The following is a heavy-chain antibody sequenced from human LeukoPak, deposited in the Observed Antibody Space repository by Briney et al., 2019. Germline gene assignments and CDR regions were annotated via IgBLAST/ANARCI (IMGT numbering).Heavy chain of an antibody. CDR2: IYSGGST. CDR3: ARDHLIRRLGMDV. CDR1: GFTVSSNY. J-gene: IGHJ6*02. V-gene: IGHV3-66*01. Sequence: PGGSLRLSCAASGFTVSSNYMSWVRQAPGKGLEWVSVIYSGGSTYYADSVKGRFTISRDNSKNTLYLQMNSLRAEDTAVYYCARDHLIRRLGMDVWGQGTTVTVSS. D-gene: IGHD4-17*01.